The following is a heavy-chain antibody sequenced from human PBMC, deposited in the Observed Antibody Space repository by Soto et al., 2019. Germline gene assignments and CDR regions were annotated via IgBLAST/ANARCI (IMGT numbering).Heavy chain of an antibody. CDR3: VKDRDSNSWPSRDV. Sequence: ASVKVSCKTSGYTFTRIGISCVRQAPGQGLEWMGWISPKSGSIKYAQKFQGRVIMTTDTSTSTAYMELRSLRSDDTAVYYCVKDRDSNSWPSRDVWGPGTTVTVS. D-gene: IGHD3-22*01. V-gene: IGHV1-18*01. J-gene: IGHJ6*02. CDR1: GYTFTRIG. CDR2: ISPKSGSI.